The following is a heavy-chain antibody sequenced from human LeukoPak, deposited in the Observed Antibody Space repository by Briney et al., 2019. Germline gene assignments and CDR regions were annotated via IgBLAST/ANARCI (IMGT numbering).Heavy chain of an antibody. D-gene: IGHD3-3*01. V-gene: IGHV4-4*07. CDR2: IYTNGST. CDR3: ARGTIFGVVIKAFDI. CDR1: GGSISSYY. J-gene: IGHJ3*02. Sequence: PSETLSLTCTVSGGSISSYYWSWIRQPAGKGLEWIGRIYTNGSTNYNPSLKSRVTMSVDTSNNQFSLKLSSVTAADTAVYYCARGTIFGVVIKAFDIWGQGTMVTVSS.